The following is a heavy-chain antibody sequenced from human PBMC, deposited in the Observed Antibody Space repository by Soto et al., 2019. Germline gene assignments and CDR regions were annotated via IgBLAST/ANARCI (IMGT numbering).Heavy chain of an antibody. J-gene: IGHJ4*02. D-gene: IGHD6-19*01. CDR2: IRQDGSEQ. CDR1: GFTFSGNW. V-gene: IGHV3-7*01. Sequence: VQLVESGGGLAQPGGSLRLSCAASGFTFSGNWMNLVRQAPGKGLEWVANIRQDGSEQNYVDSVKGRFTISRDNARNSLYLQMNSLRVEDTAVYYCAIDDSGIPFEYWGQGTLVTVSS. CDR3: AIDDSGIPFEY.